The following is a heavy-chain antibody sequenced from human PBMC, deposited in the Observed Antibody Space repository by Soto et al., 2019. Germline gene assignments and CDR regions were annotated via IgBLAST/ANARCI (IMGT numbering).Heavy chain of an antibody. CDR3: EKRWFWDENYDMEV. V-gene: IGHV3-30*18. CDR2: ISYDGSKK. D-gene: IGHD3-10*01. Sequence: PGGSLRLSCSASVFTFTSYGLHWVRQAPGKGLEWVAGISYDGSKKYFADSVKGRFTISRDNPRSTLFLDMNSLRGEDTAIYYCEKRWFWDENYDMEVFCQGKTFTGS. CDR1: VFTFTSYG. J-gene: IGHJ6*02.